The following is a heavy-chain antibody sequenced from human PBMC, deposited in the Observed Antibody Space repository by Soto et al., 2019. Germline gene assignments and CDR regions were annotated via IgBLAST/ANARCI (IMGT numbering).Heavy chain of an antibody. CDR1: GFTFSSYG. CDR2: IWYDGSNK. Sequence: GGSLRLSCAASGFTFSSYGMHWVRQAPGKGLEWVAVIWYDGSNKYYADSVKGRFTISRDNSKNTLYLQMNSLRAEDTAVYYCARDGDTAMVFFDYWGQGTLVTVSS. CDR3: ARDGDTAMVFFDY. D-gene: IGHD5-18*01. V-gene: IGHV3-33*01. J-gene: IGHJ4*02.